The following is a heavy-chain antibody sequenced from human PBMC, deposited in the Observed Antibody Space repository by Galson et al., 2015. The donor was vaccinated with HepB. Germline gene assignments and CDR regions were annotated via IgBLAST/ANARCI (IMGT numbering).Heavy chain of an antibody. Sequence: SVKVSCKASGYDFNKYGLSWVRQAPGQGLEWMGWVSGYDGSTNYAPKFQGRVTMNTQTSTGTTFMGMRSLRSGDTAVYFCARDSRLELQLNNYYSYGMDVGGQG. CDR2: VSGYDGST. V-gene: IGHV1-18*01. J-gene: IGHJ6*02. CDR1: GYDFNKYG. D-gene: IGHD1-7*01. CDR3: ARDSRLELQLNNYYSYGMDV.